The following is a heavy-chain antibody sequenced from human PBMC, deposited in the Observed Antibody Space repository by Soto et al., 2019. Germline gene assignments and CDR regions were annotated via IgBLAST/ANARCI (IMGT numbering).Heavy chain of an antibody. V-gene: IGHV3-23*01. Sequence: EVQVLESGGGLVQPGGSLRLSCAASGFTFSSNAMSWVRQAPGKGLEWVSTISGSGGATYYADSVKGRFAISRDNSENTLYLQMNSLRAEDTAVYYCAKLGPNSGCYEAFDYWGQGTLFTVSS. CDR1: GFTFSSNA. CDR3: AKLGPNSGCYEAFDY. J-gene: IGHJ4*02. CDR2: ISGSGGAT. D-gene: IGHD6-19*01.